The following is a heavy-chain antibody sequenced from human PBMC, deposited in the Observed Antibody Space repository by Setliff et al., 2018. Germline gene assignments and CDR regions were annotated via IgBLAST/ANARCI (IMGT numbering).Heavy chain of an antibody. D-gene: IGHD4-4*01. CDR2: IYYSGST. J-gene: IGHJ3*02. Sequence: NPSETLSLTCTVSGGSISSYYWSWIRQPPGKGLEWIGYIYYSGSTNYNPSLKSRVTISVDTSKNQFSLKLSSVTAADTAVYYCARGGNDYKWGALDIWGQGTMVT. CDR1: GGSISSYY. CDR3: ARGGNDYKWGALDI. V-gene: IGHV4-59*01.